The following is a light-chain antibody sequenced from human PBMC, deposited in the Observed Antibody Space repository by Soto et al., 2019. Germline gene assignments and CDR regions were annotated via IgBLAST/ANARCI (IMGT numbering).Light chain of an antibody. CDR3: QQYHYSLIA. V-gene: IGKV3-20*01. Sequence: EIVLTQSPGTLSLSPGERATLSCRASQSVSSSYLTWYQQKPGHAPRVLIYGVSDRATGIPDRFSGSGSGTDFTLAISSLEPEDSAVYYCQQYHYSLIAFGQGTRLEIK. CDR2: GVS. J-gene: IGKJ5*01. CDR1: QSVSSSY.